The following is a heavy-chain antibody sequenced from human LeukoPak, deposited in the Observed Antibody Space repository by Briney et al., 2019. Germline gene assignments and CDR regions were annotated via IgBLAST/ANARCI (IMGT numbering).Heavy chain of an antibody. V-gene: IGHV3-48*03. CDR1: GFTFSSYE. J-gene: IGHJ6*04. D-gene: IGHD5-18*01. Sequence: GGSLRLSCVASGFTFSSYEMNWVRQAPGKGLEWVSYISSSGSTIYYADSVKGRFTISRDNAKSSLYLQMNSLRAEDTAVYYCARAPLWGYGMDVWGKGTTVTVSS. CDR2: ISSSGSTI. CDR3: ARAPLWGYGMDV.